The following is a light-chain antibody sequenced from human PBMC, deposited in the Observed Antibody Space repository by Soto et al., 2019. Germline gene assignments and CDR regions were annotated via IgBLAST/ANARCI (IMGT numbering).Light chain of an antibody. Sequence: DIQMTQSPSSLSASVGDRVTIICRASQSVSTRLAWYQQKPGKAPKVLIYDASSWAGGVPSRFTGSGSGTEFTLTISSLQPDDFATYYCQQYNSYSWTFGQGTKVEIK. V-gene: IGKV1-5*02. CDR2: DAS. CDR3: QQYNSYSWT. CDR1: QSVSTR. J-gene: IGKJ1*01.